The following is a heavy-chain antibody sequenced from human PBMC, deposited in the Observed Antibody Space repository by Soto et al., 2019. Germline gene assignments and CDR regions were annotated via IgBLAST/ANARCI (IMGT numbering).Heavy chain of an antibody. CDR1: GFTFSSYS. Sequence: GGSLRLSCAASGFTFSSYSMNWVRQAPGKGLEWVSSMSSSSSYIYYADSVKGRFTISRDNAKNSLFLQMNSLRAEDTAVYYCARDPPPLFSNSIAFWGQGTLVTVSS. V-gene: IGHV3-21*01. D-gene: IGHD2-2*01. CDR2: MSSSSSYI. CDR3: ARDPPPLFSNSIAF. J-gene: IGHJ4*02.